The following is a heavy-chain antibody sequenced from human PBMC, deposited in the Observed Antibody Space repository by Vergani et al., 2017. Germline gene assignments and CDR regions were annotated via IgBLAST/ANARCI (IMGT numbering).Heavy chain of an antibody. CDR1: GGSFSGYY. V-gene: IGHV4-34*01. D-gene: IGHD2-2*01. CDR3: ARGRYRVVPAASRRVSYWFDP. J-gene: IGHJ5*02. CDR2: INHSGST. Sequence: QVQLQQWGAGLLKPSETLSLTCAVYGGSFSGYYWSWIRQPPGKGLEWIGEINHSGSTNYNPSLKSRVTISVDTSKNQFSLKLRAVTAADTAVYYCARGRYRVVPAASRRVSYWFDPWGQGTLVTVSS.